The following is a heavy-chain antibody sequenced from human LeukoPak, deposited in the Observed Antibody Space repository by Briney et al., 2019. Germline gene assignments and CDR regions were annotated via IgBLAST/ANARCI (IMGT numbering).Heavy chain of an antibody. Sequence: GGSLRLSCAASGFTFSDHYMDWVRQAPGEGREWVGRARDKANSYTTEYAASVKGRFTISRDDSKDSLYLQMNNLKTEDTAVYYCARTTRPISSGWNFDIWGQGTMVTVSS. CDR2: ARDKANSYTT. CDR3: ARTTRPISSGWNFDI. D-gene: IGHD6-19*01. CDR1: GFTFSDHY. V-gene: IGHV3-72*01. J-gene: IGHJ3*02.